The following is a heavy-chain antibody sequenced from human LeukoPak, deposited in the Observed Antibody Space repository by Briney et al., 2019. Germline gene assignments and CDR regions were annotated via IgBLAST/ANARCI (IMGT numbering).Heavy chain of an antibody. D-gene: IGHD3-22*01. CDR2: IIPIFGTA. V-gene: IGHV1-69*13. CDR1: GGTFSSYA. J-gene: IGHJ4*02. Sequence: SAKVSCKASGGTFSSYAISWVRQAPGQGLEWMGGIIPIFGTANYAQKFQGRVTITADESTSTAYMELSSLRSEDTAVYYCARSPVDSSGYFDYWGQGTLVTVSS. CDR3: ARSPVDSSGYFDY.